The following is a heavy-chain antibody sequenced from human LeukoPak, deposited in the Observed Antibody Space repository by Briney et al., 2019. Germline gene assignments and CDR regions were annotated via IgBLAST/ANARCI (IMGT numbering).Heavy chain of an antibody. CDR2: ISGSDTST. CDR3: AKEGYDFWSTYSRTHFDY. CDR1: GVTFSNYA. J-gene: IGHJ4*02. Sequence: GGSLRLSCAASGVTFSNYAMNWVRQAPGKGLDWVSGISGSDTSTYYTDSVRGRFTISRDTSKNTLYLQMNSLRAEDTAVYYCAKEGYDFWSTYSRTHFDYWGQGTLVTVSS. D-gene: IGHD3-3*01. V-gene: IGHV3-23*01.